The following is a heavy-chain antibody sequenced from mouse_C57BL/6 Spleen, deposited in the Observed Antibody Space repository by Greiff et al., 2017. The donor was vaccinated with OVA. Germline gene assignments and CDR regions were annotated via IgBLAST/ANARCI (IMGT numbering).Heavy chain of an antibody. CDR1: GYTFTDYY. J-gene: IGHJ4*01. Sequence: VQLQQSGPELVKPGASVKISCKASGYTFTDYYMNWVKQSHGKSLEWIGDINPNNGGTSYNQKFKGKATLTVDKSSSTAYMELRSLTSEDSAVYDCARSDGYYVGGAMDYWGQGTSVTVSS. CDR3: ARSDGYYVGGAMDY. V-gene: IGHV1-26*01. CDR2: INPNNGGT. D-gene: IGHD2-3*01.